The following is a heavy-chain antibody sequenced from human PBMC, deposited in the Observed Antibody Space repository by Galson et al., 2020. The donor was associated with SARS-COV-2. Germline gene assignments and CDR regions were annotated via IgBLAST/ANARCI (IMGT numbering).Heavy chain of an antibody. CDR3: TNEGIAAAVIGCDYSDGIDP. CDR2: IKSKTDGGTT. D-gene: IGHD6-13*01. CDR1: GFTFSNAW. Sequence: NSGGTLRLSCAASGFTFSNAWMSWVRQAPGKGLEWVGCIKSKTDGGTTDYAAPVKGRFTISRDDSKNTLYLQMNSLKTEDTGVYYCTNEGIAAAVIGCDYSDGIDPWGQGTTVTGSS. V-gene: IGHV3-15*01. J-gene: IGHJ6*02.